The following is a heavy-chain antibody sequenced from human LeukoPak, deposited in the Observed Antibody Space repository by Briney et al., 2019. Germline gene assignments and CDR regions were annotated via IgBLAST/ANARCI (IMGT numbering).Heavy chain of an antibody. CDR2: INHSGST. V-gene: IGHV4-34*01. J-gene: IGHJ4*02. CDR1: GGSFCGYY. D-gene: IGHD2-2*01. Sequence: PSETLSLTCAVYGGSFCGYYWSWIRQPPGKGLEWIGEINHSGSTNYNPSLKSRVTISVDTSKNQFSLKLSSVTAADTAVYYCARVTVVPAATPYYFDYWGQGALVTVSS. CDR3: ARVTVVPAATPYYFDY.